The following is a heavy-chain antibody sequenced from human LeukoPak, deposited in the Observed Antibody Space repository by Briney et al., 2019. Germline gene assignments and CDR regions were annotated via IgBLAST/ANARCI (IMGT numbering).Heavy chain of an antibody. D-gene: IGHD2/OR15-2a*01. Sequence: GGSLRLSCAASGFTFSSYAMHWVRQAPGKGLEWVAVISYDGSNKYYADSVKGRFTISRDNAKNSLYLQMNSLRAEDTAVYYCAKRLLEWGQGTLVTVSS. J-gene: IGHJ4*02. CDR2: ISYDGSNK. CDR1: GFTFSSYA. V-gene: IGHV3-30-3*02. CDR3: AKRLLE.